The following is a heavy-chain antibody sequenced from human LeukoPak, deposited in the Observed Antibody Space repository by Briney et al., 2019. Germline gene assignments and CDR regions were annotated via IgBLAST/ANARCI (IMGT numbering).Heavy chain of an antibody. V-gene: IGHV4-59*01. Sequence: SETLSLTCAVSGDSIRSYYWSWVRQPPGKGLEWIGYIYHSGSTYYNPSLKSRVTISVDRSKNQFSLKLRSVTAADTAVYYCARSTFGDYSFDYWGQGTLVTVSS. CDR3: ARSTFGDYSFDY. D-gene: IGHD3-3*01. J-gene: IGHJ4*02. CDR1: GDSIRSYY. CDR2: IYHSGST.